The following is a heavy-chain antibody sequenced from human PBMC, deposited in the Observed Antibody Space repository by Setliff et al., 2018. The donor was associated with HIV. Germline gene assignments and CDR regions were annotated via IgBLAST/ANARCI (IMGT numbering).Heavy chain of an antibody. V-gene: IGHV5-51*01. CDR2: IYPGDSDT. Sequence: ETLSLTCMGSGYSFTSYWIAWVRQMPGKGLEWMGLIYPGDSDTRYSPSFQGQVTISVDKSIRTAYLQWSSLKASDTATYYCARHINSYWYGDGMDVWGQGTTVTVSS. CDR3: ARHINSYWYGDGMDV. CDR1: GYSFTSYW. J-gene: IGHJ6*02. D-gene: IGHD2-8*02.